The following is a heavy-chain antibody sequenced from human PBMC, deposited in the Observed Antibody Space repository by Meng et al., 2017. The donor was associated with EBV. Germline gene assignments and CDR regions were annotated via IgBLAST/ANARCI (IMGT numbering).Heavy chain of an antibody. CDR3: ARAEIAAAGRLDY. Sequence: VLLGEVGVEVKKPVDSVKVSCKVSGGTFSSYAISWVRQAPGQGLEWMGGIIPIFGTANYAQKFQGRVTITADKSTSTAYMELSSLRSEDTAVYYCARAEIAAAGRLDYWGQGTLVTVSS. CDR1: GGTFSSYA. CDR2: IIPIFGTA. J-gene: IGHJ4*02. D-gene: IGHD6-13*01. V-gene: IGHV1-69*06.